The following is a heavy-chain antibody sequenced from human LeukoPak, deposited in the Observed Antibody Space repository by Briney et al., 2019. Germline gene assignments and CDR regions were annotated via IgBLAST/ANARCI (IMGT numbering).Heavy chain of an antibody. CDR2: INPSGGST. CDR3: ARDLRDGYNLESLGSYFDY. D-gene: IGHD5-24*01. CDR1: GYTFTSYY. J-gene: IGHJ4*02. Sequence: ASVKVSCKASGYTFTSYYMHWVRQAPGQGLEWMGIINPSGGSTSYAQKFQGRVTMTRDTSTSTVYMELSSLRSEDTAVYYCARDLRDGYNLESLGSYFDYWGQGTLVTVSS. V-gene: IGHV1-46*01.